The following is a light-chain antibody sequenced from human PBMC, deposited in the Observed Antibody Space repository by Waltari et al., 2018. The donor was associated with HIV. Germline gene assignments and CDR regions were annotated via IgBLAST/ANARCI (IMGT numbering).Light chain of an antibody. CDR2: GAS. V-gene: IGKV3-20*01. J-gene: IGKJ2*02. CDR3: QQYGSSPCT. CDR1: QSINSGY. Sequence: IVLTQSPATLSLSPGERATLSCRASQSINSGYLAWYQQRPGQPPRLLIYGASNRATGIPDRFSGSVSGTVFTLTITGMEPEDFAMYYCQQYGSSPCTFGLGTKLEI.